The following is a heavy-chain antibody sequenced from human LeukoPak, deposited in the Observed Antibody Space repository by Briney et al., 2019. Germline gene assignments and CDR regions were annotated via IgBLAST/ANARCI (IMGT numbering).Heavy chain of an antibody. CDR2: INPSSGDA. CDR1: GYTLTDHY. V-gene: IGHV1-2*06. D-gene: IGHD6-13*01. CDR3: ARGAAVGQTRDY. J-gene: IGHJ4*02. Sequence: ASVKVSCKASGYTLTDHYMHWVRQAPGQGLEWMGRINPSSGDANYAQRFQGRVFMTRYTSISTVYMELSSLRSDDTAVYYCARGAAVGQTRDYWGQGTLVTVSS.